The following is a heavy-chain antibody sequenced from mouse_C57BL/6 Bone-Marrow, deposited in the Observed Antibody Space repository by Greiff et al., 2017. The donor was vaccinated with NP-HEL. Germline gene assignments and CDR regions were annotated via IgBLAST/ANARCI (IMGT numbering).Heavy chain of an antibody. CDR3: TTDGYDTWFAY. V-gene: IGHV14-4*01. J-gene: IGHJ3*01. D-gene: IGHD2-2*01. Sequence: EVQVVESGAELVRPGASVKLSCTASGFNIKDDYMHWVKQRPEQGLEWIGWIDPENGDTEYASKFQGKATITADTSSNTAYLQLSSLTSEDTAVYYCTTDGYDTWFAYWGQGTLVTVSA. CDR2: IDPENGDT. CDR1: GFNIKDDY.